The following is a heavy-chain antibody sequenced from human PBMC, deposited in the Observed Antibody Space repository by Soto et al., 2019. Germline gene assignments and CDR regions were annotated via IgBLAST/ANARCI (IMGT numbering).Heavy chain of an antibody. CDR1: GGSMSSSSYY. CDR2: MYFSGFYSGST. V-gene: IGHV4-39*01. CDR3: ARGFDILTFGFCLDY. D-gene: IGHD3-9*01. Sequence: PSETLSLTCTVSGGSMSSSSYYWGWIRQPPGKGLEWIANMYFSGFYSGSTSYNPSLKSRVTISVDTSKNQFSLQASSVTAADTAVYYCARGFDILTFGFCLDYWGQGTLVTVSS. J-gene: IGHJ4*02.